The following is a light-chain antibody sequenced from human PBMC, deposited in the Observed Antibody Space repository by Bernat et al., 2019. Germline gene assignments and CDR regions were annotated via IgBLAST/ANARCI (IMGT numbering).Light chain of an antibody. CDR3: QQANSFPLS. J-gene: IGKJ4*01. V-gene: IGKV1D-12*01. CDR2: AAS. CDR1: QGISRS. Sequence: DIQMTQSPSSVSASVGDTVTITCRASQGISRSLGWCKQIPGEAPKLLIFAASTLQSGVPSRFSGGGSGTDFTLTINNLQPEDFATYYCQQANSFPLSFGGGTKVEI.